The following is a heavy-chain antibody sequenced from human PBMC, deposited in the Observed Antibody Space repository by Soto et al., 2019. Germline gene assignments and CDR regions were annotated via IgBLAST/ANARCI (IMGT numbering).Heavy chain of an antibody. CDR1: GVSLTSGNW. Sequence: SETHSLTCAVSGVSLTSGNWWTWVRQSPQRGLEYIGEIFHDGTANYYPSFERRVAMSVDTPRNQFSLKLTSVTAADTAVYFCARLVYDTRLNYMYFDFWGPGTLVTVSS. J-gene: IGHJ4*02. V-gene: IGHV4-4*02. CDR3: ARLVYDTRLNYMYFDF. CDR2: IFHDGTA. D-gene: IGHD3-10*01.